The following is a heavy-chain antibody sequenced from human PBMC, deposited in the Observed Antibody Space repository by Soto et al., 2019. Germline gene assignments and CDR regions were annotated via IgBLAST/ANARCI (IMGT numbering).Heavy chain of an antibody. D-gene: IGHD3-10*01. CDR1: GFTFSSYA. Sequence: EVQLLESGGGLVQPGGSLRLSCAASGFTFSSYAMSWVRQAPGKGLEWVSAISGSGGSTYYADSVKGRFTISRDNSKNTRYLQMNSLRAEDTAVYYCAKDRDGSGSPDYWGQGTLVTVSS. V-gene: IGHV3-23*01. CDR3: AKDRDGSGSPDY. CDR2: ISGSGGST. J-gene: IGHJ4*02.